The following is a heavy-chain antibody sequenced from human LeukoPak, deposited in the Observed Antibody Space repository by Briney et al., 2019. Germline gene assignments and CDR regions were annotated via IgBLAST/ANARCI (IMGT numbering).Heavy chain of an antibody. J-gene: IGHJ4*02. D-gene: IGHD6-6*01. CDR2: IYYSGST. Sequence: SETLSLTCTVSGGSISSSSYYWGWIRQPPGKGLEWIGSIYYSGSTYYNPSLKSRVTISVDTSKNQFSLKLNSVTAADTAFYYCAREYSSSSGKALDYWGQGTLVTVSS. CDR3: AREYSSSSGKALDY. V-gene: IGHV4-39*07. CDR1: GGSISSSSYY.